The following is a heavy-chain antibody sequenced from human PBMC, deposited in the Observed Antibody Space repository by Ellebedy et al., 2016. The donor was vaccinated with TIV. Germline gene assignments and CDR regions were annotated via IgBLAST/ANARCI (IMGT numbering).Heavy chain of an antibody. V-gene: IGHV3-64*01. Sequence: GESLKISXAASGFTFSSYAMHWVRQAPGKGLEYVSAISSNGGSTYYANSVKGRFTISRDNSKNTLYLQMGSLRAEDMAVYYCARGRKYVLLQYYYYGMDVWGQGTTVTVSS. CDR2: ISSNGGST. D-gene: IGHD3-10*01. CDR1: GFTFSSYA. J-gene: IGHJ6*02. CDR3: ARGRKYVLLQYYYYGMDV.